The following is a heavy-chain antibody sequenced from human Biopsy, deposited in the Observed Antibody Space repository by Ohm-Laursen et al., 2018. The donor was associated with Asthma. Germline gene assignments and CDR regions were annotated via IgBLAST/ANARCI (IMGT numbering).Heavy chain of an antibody. Sequence: SLRLSCAVSGFKFDEYTMHWVRQAPGKGLEWVSGISWNSATIGYADSVEGRFTISRDNAKNSVFLHMGSLRPEDTAFYYCAKVRSDWVITESFDYWGQGVLVTVSS. CDR3: AKVRSDWVITESFDY. D-gene: IGHD3-22*01. V-gene: IGHV3-9*01. J-gene: IGHJ4*02. CDR1: GFKFDEYT. CDR2: ISWNSATI.